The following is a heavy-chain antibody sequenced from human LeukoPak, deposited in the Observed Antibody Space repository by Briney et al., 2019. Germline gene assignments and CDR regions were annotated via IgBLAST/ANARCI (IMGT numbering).Heavy chain of an antibody. CDR2: MNPNSGNT. CDR3: ARALAAGTDYYYYMDV. CDR1: GGTFSSYA. Sequence: ASVKVSCKASGGTFSSYAISWVRQATGQGLEWMGWMNPNSGNTGYAQKFQGRVTMTRNTSISTAYMELSSLRSEDTAVYYCARALAAGTDYYYYMDVWGKGTTVTVSS. V-gene: IGHV1-8*02. D-gene: IGHD6-13*01. J-gene: IGHJ6*03.